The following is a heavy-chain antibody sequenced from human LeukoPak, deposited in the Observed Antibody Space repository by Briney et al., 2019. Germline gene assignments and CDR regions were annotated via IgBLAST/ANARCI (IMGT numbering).Heavy chain of an antibody. D-gene: IGHD3-10*01. CDR1: GGSISSGSYY. V-gene: IGHV4-61*02. J-gene: IGHJ4*02. Sequence: PSETLSLTCTVSGGSISSGSYYWSWIRQPAGKGLEWIGRIYTSGSTNYNPSLKSRVTISVDTSKSQFSLKLSSVTAADTAVYYCARRGMVRGVIVDYWGQGTLVTVSS. CDR3: ARRGMVRGVIVDY. CDR2: IYTSGST.